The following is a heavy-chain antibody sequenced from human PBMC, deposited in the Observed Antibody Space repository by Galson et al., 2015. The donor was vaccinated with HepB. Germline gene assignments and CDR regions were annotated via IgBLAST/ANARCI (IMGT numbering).Heavy chain of an antibody. D-gene: IGHD3-22*01. V-gene: IGHV3-30*04. Sequence: SLRLSCAGSGFSFSTYAMHWVRQAPGKGLEWVAVLSYDGNNKYYVDSVKGRFTISRDNYKSTLSLQMNSLRAEDTAVYYCARGSAYYDSSGFHSFDYWGQGTLVTVSS. CDR3: ARGSAYYDSSGFHSFDY. CDR1: GFSFSTYA. J-gene: IGHJ4*02. CDR2: LSYDGNNK.